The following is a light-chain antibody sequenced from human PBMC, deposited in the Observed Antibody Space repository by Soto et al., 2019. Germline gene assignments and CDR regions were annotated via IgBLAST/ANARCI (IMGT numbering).Light chain of an antibody. CDR2: DAS. Sequence: DLQMTQSPSTLSASLGDSVTITCRASQNIRNWLAWYQQKPGKAPNPLIYDASSLESGVPSRFSGSGSGTEFTLTISSLQPDDFATYYCKQYNSYWTCGQGTKVDIK. CDR3: KQYNSYWT. CDR1: QNIRNW. J-gene: IGKJ1*01. V-gene: IGKV1-5*01.